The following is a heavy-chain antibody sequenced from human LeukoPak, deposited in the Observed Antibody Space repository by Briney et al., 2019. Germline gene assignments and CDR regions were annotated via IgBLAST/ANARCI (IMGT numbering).Heavy chain of an antibody. V-gene: IGHV1-3*01. J-gene: IGHJ4*02. CDR2: INAGNGNT. CDR1: GYTFTSYA. D-gene: IGHD4-17*01. Sequence: GASVKVSCKASGYTFTSYAMHWVRQAPGQRLEWMGWINAGNGNTKYSQKFQGRVTITRDTSASTAYMELSSLRSEDTAVYYYARGDDYGDSCPDYWGQGTLVTVSS. CDR3: ARGDDYGDSCPDY.